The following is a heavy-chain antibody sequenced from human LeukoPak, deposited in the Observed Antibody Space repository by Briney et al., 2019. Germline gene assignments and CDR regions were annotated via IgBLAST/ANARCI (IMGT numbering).Heavy chain of an antibody. J-gene: IGHJ4*02. CDR3: ATQYYYGSGSYPPSFDY. Sequence: PSETLSLTCTVSGGSISSSSYYWGWIRQPPGKGLEWIGSIYYSGSTYYNPSLKSRVTISVDTSKNQFSLKLSSVTAADTAVYYCATQYYYGSGSYPPSFDYWGQGTLVTVS. CDR1: GGSISSSSYY. V-gene: IGHV4-39*01. CDR2: IYYSGST. D-gene: IGHD3-10*01.